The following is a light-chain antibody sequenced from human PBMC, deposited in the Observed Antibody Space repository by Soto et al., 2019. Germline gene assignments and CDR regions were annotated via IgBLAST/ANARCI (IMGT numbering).Light chain of an antibody. CDR1: QDSGNY. Sequence: DIQMTQSPSSLSASVGDRVTITCQASQDSGNYLNWYQQRPGKAPKLLIYDASNLETGFPSRFSGSGSGTDFTFTISSLQPEDIATYYCQQYDTLPYTFGQGTKLEIK. CDR2: DAS. V-gene: IGKV1-33*01. J-gene: IGKJ2*01. CDR3: QQYDTLPYT.